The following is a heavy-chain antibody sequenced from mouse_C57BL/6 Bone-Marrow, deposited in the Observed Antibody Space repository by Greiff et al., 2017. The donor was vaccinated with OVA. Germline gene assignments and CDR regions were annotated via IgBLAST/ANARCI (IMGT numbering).Heavy chain of an antibody. CDR1: GYTFTSYW. Sequence: VQLQQPGAELVKPGASVKLSCTASGYTFTSYWMHWVKQRPGKGLEWIGMIHPNSGSTNYNEKFKSKATLTVDKSSSTAYMQLSSLTSEDSAVYYCARVGTYNYAMDYWGQGTSVTVSS. J-gene: IGHJ4*01. V-gene: IGHV1-64*01. CDR3: ARVGTYNYAMDY. CDR2: IHPNSGST. D-gene: IGHD2-12*01.